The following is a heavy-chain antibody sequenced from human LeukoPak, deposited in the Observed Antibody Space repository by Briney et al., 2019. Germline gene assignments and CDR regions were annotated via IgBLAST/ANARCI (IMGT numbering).Heavy chain of an antibody. CDR1: GLTFSSSW. CDR2: ISGSGGST. CDR3: AFAPGYSSSWFFDY. V-gene: IGHV3-23*01. D-gene: IGHD6-13*01. Sequence: GGSLRLSCAVSGLTFSSSWMDWVRQAPGKGLEWVSAISGSGGSTYYADSVKGRFTISRDNSKNTLYLQMNSLRAEDTAVYYCAFAPGYSSSWFFDYWGQGTLVTVSS. J-gene: IGHJ4*02.